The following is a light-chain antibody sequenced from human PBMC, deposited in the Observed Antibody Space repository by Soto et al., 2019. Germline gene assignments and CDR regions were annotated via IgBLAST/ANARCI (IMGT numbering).Light chain of an antibody. V-gene: IGKV1-27*01. CDR2: AAS. CDR1: PGFSNY. Sequence: DIQMTQSPSSLSASVRDRVTITCRVSPGFSNYLAWYQQKPGKVPKLLIYAASTLQSGVPSRFSGSGSGTDFTLTISSLQPEDVATYYCLKYDSAPWTFGQGTKVEIK. J-gene: IGKJ1*01. CDR3: LKYDSAPWT.